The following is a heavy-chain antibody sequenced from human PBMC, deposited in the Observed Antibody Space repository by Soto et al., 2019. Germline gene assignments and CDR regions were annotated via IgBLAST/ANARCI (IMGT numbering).Heavy chain of an antibody. Sequence: EVQLLDSGGGLVQPGGSLRLSCAASGFTFIDYAMSWVRQAPGKGLEWVATISTVGPSTFSADSVKGRFTISRDNSKNTLYLQMNSLRVEDTAFYFCAKGGIFGGILVSWGRGTLVTVSS. J-gene: IGHJ4*02. CDR1: GFTFIDYA. D-gene: IGHD3-10*01. V-gene: IGHV3-23*01. CDR3: AKGGIFGGILVS. CDR2: ISTVGPST.